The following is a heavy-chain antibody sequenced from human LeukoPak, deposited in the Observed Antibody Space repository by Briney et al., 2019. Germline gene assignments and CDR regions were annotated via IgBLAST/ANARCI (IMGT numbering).Heavy chain of an antibody. Sequence: PSETLSLTCAVSGGSISSGGYYWSWIRQPPGKGLEWIGYIYHSGSTYYNPSLKSRVTISVDRSKNQFSLKLSSVTAADTAVYYCARVVVPATLVAVWGKGTTVTVSS. CDR2: IYHSGST. V-gene: IGHV4-30-2*01. D-gene: IGHD2-2*01. J-gene: IGHJ6*04. CDR1: GGSISSGGYY. CDR3: ARVVVPATLVAV.